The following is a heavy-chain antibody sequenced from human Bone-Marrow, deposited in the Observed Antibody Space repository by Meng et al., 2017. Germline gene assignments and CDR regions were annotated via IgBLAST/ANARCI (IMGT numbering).Heavy chain of an antibody. CDR3: ARGVVADPPGD. V-gene: IGHV4-61*01. D-gene: IGHD2-15*01. Sequence: QVQLRAWGPGRVRASGTLALTCPVSGSSVNTGSYYWSWIRQPPGRGLELIGFIYQSWSTNNNPSLKSRVTISLDMSSNQFSLTLNSVTAADTAIYYCARGVVADPPGDWGRGTLVTVSS. J-gene: IGHJ1*01. CDR2: IYQSWST. CDR1: GSSVNTGSYY.